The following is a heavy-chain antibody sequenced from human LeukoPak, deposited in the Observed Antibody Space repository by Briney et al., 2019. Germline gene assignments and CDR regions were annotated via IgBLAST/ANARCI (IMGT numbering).Heavy chain of an antibody. CDR3: AGPKPTFYYDDTGYYPFDY. CDR1: GGSISSSSYY. CDR2: IYYSGST. J-gene: IGHJ4*02. D-gene: IGHD3-9*01. V-gene: IGHV4-39*01. Sequence: SETLSLTCTVSGGSISSSSYYWGWIRQPPGKGLEWIGSIYYSGSTYYNPSLKSRVTISVDTSKNQFSLRLSSVTAADTAVYYCAGPKPTFYYDDTGYYPFDYWGQGTLVTVSS.